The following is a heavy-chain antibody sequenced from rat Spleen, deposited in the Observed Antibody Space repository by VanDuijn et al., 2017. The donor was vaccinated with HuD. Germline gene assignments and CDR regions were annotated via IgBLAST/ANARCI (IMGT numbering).Heavy chain of an antibody. CDR3: TRERVPGFAFYFDY. Sequence: QVQVKESGPGLVQPSQTLSLICSVSGFSLTSNGVSWVRQPPGKGLEWIAAISTGGNTYYNSALKSRLSISRDTSTSQVFLKMNSLQTEDTAIYFCTRERVPGFAFYFDYWCQGVMVTVSS. D-gene: IGHD1-4*01. CDR2: ISTGGNT. J-gene: IGHJ2*01. CDR1: GFSLTSNG. V-gene: IGHV2S12*01.